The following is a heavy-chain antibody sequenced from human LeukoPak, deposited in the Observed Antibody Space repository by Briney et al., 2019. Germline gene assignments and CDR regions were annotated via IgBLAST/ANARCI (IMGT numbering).Heavy chain of an antibody. CDR1: RYTVTASY. CDR3: ARDREGRYSSSSSPVDY. V-gene: IGHV1-18*01. J-gene: IGHJ4*02. CDR2: SSGYTANT. D-gene: IGHD6-6*01. Sequence: GASVKVSCKASRYTVTASYMNCGPQAPGQGLEWMGWSSGYTANTNYASKLQGRLTVTTDTSTMTVYMELRSLRSAGTAVYYCARDREGRYSSSSSPVDYWGQGTLITVSS.